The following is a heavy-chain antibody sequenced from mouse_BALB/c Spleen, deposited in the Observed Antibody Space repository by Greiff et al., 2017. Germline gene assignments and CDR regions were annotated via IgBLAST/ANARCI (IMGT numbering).Heavy chain of an antibody. Sequence: DVMLVESGGGLVQPGGSMKLSCVASGFTFSNYWMNWVRQSPEKGLEWVAEIRLKSNNYATHYAESVKGRFTISRDDSKSSVYLQMNNLRAEDTGIYYCTPYGSSYWFAYWGQGTLVTVSA. V-gene: IGHV6-6*02. CDR1: GFTFSNYW. J-gene: IGHJ3*01. CDR2: IRLKSNNYAT. CDR3: TPYGSSYWFAY. D-gene: IGHD1-1*01.